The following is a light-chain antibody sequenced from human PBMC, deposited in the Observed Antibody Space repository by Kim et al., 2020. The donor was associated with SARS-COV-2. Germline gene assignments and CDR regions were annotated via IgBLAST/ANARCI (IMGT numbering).Light chain of an antibody. V-gene: IGKV1-39*01. J-gene: IGKJ2*01. CDR3: QQTYTTVYT. CDR1: QSIGSY. Sequence: SASVRDRVTITCRASQSIGSYLKWYQQKPGKAPRLLIYAASRLQSGVPSRFSGSGSGTDFTLTITSLQPEDFATYHCQQTYTTVYTFGQGTKLEI. CDR2: AAS.